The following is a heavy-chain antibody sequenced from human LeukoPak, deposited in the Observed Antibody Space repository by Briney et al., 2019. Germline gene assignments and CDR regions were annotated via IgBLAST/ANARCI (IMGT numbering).Heavy chain of an antibody. D-gene: IGHD6-19*01. CDR3: ARVARQGGWYAHLLFY. J-gene: IGHJ4*02. CDR2: INPSGGST. CDR1: GYTLTGYY. V-gene: IGHV1-46*01. Sequence: ASVKVSCKASGYTLTGYYMHWVRQAPGQGLEWMGIINPSGGSTSYAQKFQGRVTMTRDTSTSTVYMELSSLRSEDTAVYYCARVARQGGWYAHLLFYWGQGTLVTVSS.